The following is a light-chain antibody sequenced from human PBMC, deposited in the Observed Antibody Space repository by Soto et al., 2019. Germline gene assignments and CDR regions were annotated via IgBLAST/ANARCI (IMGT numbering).Light chain of an antibody. V-gene: IGKV1-5*01. CDR3: QQYNSYPYT. CDR1: QSISSW. CDR2: DAS. J-gene: IGKJ5*01. Sequence: DIQMTQSPSALSAPVGHRVTMSGRASQSISSWLAWYQQKPGKAPKLLIYDASSLESGVPSRFSGSGSGTEFTLTISSLQPDDFATYYCQQYNSYPYTFGQGTRLEIK.